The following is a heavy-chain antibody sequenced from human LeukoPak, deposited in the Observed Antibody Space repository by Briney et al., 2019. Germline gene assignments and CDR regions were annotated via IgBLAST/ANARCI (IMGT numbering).Heavy chain of an antibody. CDR1: GFTFDDYA. V-gene: IGHV3-9*03. Sequence: GRSLRLSCAASGFTFDDYAMHWVRQAPGKGLEWVSGISWNSGSIGYADSVKGRFTTSRDNAKNSLYLQMNSPRAEDMALYYCAKDYYYDSSGPFDYWGQGTLVTVSS. D-gene: IGHD3-22*01. CDR3: AKDYYYDSSGPFDY. J-gene: IGHJ4*02. CDR2: ISWNSGSI.